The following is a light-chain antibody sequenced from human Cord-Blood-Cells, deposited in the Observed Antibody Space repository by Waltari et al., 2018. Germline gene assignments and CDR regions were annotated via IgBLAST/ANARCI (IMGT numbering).Light chain of an antibody. V-gene: IGKV3-15*01. CDR3: QQYNNWWT. J-gene: IGKJ1*01. Sequence: EIVMTQSPATLSVSPGERATLSCRASQSVSSNVTWYQQTPCQAPRLLIYGASTMATGIPARFSGSGSGTEFTITISSLQSEDFAVYYCQQYNNWWTFGQGTKVEIK. CDR1: QSVSSN. CDR2: GAS.